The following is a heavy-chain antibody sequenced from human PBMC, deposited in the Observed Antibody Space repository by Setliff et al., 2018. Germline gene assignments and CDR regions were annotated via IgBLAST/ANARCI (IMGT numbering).Heavy chain of an antibody. CDR1: GYSFTNYW. V-gene: IGHV5-51*06. CDR2: IYPGNADT. D-gene: IGHD2-21*01. Sequence: GASVKISCKVSGYSFTNYWIAWVRQTPGKGLEWMGSIYPGNADTRYSPSFQGQVTISTDASINTAFLQWNDLKASDTAVYYCARRGERFFNWFEPWGQGTLVTVSS. CDR3: ARRGERFFNWFEP. J-gene: IGHJ5*02.